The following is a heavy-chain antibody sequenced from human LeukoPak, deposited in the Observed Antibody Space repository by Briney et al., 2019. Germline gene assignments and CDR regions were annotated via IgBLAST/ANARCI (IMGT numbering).Heavy chain of an antibody. CDR3: ARGDCSSSSCSGFYGTDV. D-gene: IGHD2-2*01. J-gene: IGHJ6*02. CDR1: GFTLSSYV. Sequence: GGSLRLSCEASGFTLSSYVMGWVRQAPGKGLEWVSLISGGGGSTYYADSVKGRFTVSRDNSKNTLYMELNSLRVEDTAVYYCARGDCSSSSCSGFYGTDVWGQGTTVTVSS. V-gene: IGHV3-23*01. CDR2: ISGGGGST.